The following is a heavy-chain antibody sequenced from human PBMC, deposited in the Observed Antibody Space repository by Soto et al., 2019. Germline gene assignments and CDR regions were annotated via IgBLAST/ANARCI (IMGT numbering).Heavy chain of an antibody. D-gene: IGHD3-9*01. V-gene: IGHV3-30*18. CDR1: GFTFSSYG. CDR3: AKDRTPVSVLRYFYGMDV. CDR2: ISYDGSNK. Sequence: QVQLVESGGGVVQPGRSLRLSCAASGFTFSSYGMHWVRQAPGKGLEWVAVISYDGSNKYYADSVKGRFTISRDNSKNTLYLQMNSLRAEDTAVYYCAKDRTPVSVLRYFYGMDVWGQGTTVTVSS. J-gene: IGHJ6*02.